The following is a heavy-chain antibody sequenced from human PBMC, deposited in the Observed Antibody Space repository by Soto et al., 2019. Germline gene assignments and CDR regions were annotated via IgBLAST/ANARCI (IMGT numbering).Heavy chain of an antibody. D-gene: IGHD4-17*01. Sequence: QLQLQESGSGLVKPSQTLPLTCAVSGGSISSGGYSWSWIRQPPGKGLEWIGYIYHSGSTYYNPSLKSRVTISVDRSKNQFSLKLSSVTAADTAVYYCARDNGEPYYYYGMDVWGQGTTVTVSS. CDR1: GGSISSGGYS. CDR3: ARDNGEPYYYYGMDV. CDR2: IYHSGST. J-gene: IGHJ6*02. V-gene: IGHV4-30-2*01.